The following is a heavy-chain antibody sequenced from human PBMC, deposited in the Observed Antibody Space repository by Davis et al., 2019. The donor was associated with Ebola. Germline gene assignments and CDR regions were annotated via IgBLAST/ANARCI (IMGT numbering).Heavy chain of an antibody. Sequence: MPGGSLRLSCTVSGASISAYYWSWIRQPPGKGLEWIGYVHYTGATHYNASPKSRVTISVDTSNNQFSLILSSVTAADTAVYYCARLGSYGQYHYFDSWGQGTLVTVSS. CDR1: GASISAYY. CDR3: ARLGSYGQYHYFDS. V-gene: IGHV4-59*08. CDR2: VHYTGAT. J-gene: IGHJ4*02. D-gene: IGHD3-10*01.